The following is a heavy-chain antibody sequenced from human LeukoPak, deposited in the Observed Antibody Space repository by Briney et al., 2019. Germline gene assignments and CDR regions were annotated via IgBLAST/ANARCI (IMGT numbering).Heavy chain of an antibody. CDR2: IGASDGTT. CDR3: AKLLPN. Sequence: GGSLRLSCAASGFTFSSYGMHWVRQAPGKGLEWVSTIGASDGTTYYADSVKGRFTISRDNSKNTLYLQMNSLRAEDTAIYYCAKLLPNWGQGTLVTVSS. J-gene: IGHJ4*02. V-gene: IGHV3-23*01. CDR1: GFTFSSYG.